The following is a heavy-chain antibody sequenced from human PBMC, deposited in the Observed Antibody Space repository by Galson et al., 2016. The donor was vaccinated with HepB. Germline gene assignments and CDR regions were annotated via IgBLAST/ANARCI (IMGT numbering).Heavy chain of an antibody. CDR3: ARASPHMVRGVSQWYFDL. CDR1: GFTFSSYW. CDR2: INSDGSST. V-gene: IGHV3-74*01. J-gene: IGHJ2*01. Sequence: SLRLSCAASGFTFSSYWMHWVRQAPGKGLVWVSRINSDGSSTSYADSVKGRFTISRDNAKNTLYLQMNSLRAEDTAVYYCARASPHMVRGVSQWYFDLWGRGTLVTVSS. D-gene: IGHD3-10*01.